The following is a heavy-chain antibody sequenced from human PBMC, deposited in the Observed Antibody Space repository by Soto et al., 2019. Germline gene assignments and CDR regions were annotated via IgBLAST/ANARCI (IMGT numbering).Heavy chain of an antibody. CDR3: ATAPLYGSGHMRFDP. V-gene: IGHV5-51*01. CDR2: IYPGDSDT. Sequence: GESLKISCKGSGYSFTSYWIGWVRQMPGKGLEWMGIIYPGDSDTRYSPSFQGQVTISADKSISTAYLQWSSLKASDTAMYYCATAPLYGSGHMRFDPWGQGTLVTVSS. CDR1: GYSFTSYW. D-gene: IGHD3-10*01. J-gene: IGHJ5*02.